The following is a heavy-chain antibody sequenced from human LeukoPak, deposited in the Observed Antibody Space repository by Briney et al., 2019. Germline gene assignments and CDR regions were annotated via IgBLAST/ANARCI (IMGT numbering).Heavy chain of an antibody. CDR3: ARVSGWYHNGYYGMDV. Sequence: SVKVSCKASGGTFSSYAISWVRQTPGQGLEWMGGIIPIFGTANYAQKFQGRVTITADESTSTAYMELSSLRSEDTAVYYCARVSGWYHNGYYGMDVWGQGTTVTVSS. D-gene: IGHD6-19*01. CDR1: GGTFSSYA. J-gene: IGHJ6*02. CDR2: IIPIFGTA. V-gene: IGHV1-69*13.